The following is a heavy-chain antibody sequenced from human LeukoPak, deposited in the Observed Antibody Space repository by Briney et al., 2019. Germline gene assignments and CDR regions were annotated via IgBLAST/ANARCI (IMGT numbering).Heavy chain of an antibody. D-gene: IGHD4-23*01. CDR2: INHSGST. Sequence: SETLSLTCAVYGGSFSGYYWSWIRQPPGKGLEWIGEINHSGSTNYNPSLKSRVTISVDTSKNQFSLKLSSVTAADTAVYYCARDPTTVVTVPYYFDDWGQGTLVTVSS. V-gene: IGHV4-34*01. J-gene: IGHJ4*02. CDR3: ARDPTTVVTVPYYFDD. CDR1: GGSFSGYY.